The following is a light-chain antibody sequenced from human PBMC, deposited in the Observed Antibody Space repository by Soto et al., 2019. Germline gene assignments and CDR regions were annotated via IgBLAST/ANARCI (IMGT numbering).Light chain of an antibody. CDR1: QSINSKS. CDR2: NTS. V-gene: IGKV3-20*01. J-gene: IGKJ3*01. Sequence: EIVLTQSPGTLSLSPGEGATVSCRVSQSINSKSLVWYQRKFGQAPRLLIYNTSSRATDIPDRFSGSGSGTDFTLSISRLEPEDFAVYYCQHYGGSFIFGPGTKVDIK. CDR3: QHYGGSFI.